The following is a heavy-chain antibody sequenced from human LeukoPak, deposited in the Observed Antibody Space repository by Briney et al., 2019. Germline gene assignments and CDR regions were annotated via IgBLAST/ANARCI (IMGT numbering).Heavy chain of an antibody. V-gene: IGHV3-23*01. CDR2: IGGSGGGT. D-gene: IGHD3-22*01. CDR3: AKDREVYFYDSSGYYSRAAFDM. J-gene: IGHJ3*02. CDR1: GFTFSSYA. Sequence: GSLRLSCAASGFTFSSYAMSWVRQAPGKGLEWVSGIGGSGGGTYYADSVKGRFTISRDNSKNTLYLQMNSLSADDTAVYYCAKDREVYFYDSSGYYSRAAFDMWGQGTMVAVS.